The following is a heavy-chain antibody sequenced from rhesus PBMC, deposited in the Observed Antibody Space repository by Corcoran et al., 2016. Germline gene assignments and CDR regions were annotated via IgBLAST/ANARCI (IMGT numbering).Heavy chain of an antibody. CDR1: GSTFSRYW. D-gene: IGHD6-37*01. Sequence: EVQLVESGGGLATTGGSLRLSCAASGSTFSRYWMHWVRQAPGKGLEWISAINSAGSSTYYADSVRGRFTISRENAKNTLYLQMDSLRAEDTAVYYCARSQYSGGWSVGYWGQGVLVTVSS. J-gene: IGHJ4*01. V-gene: IGHV3-14*01. CDR3: ARSQYSGGWSVGY. CDR2: INSAGSST.